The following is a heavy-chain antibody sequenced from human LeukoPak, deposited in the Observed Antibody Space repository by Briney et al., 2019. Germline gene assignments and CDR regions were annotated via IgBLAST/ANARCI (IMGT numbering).Heavy chain of an antibody. CDR1: GDSVSSTNSY. CDR3: ARGRGETMIRGLPRD. CDR2: VYYSGSA. V-gene: IGHV4-39*07. Sequence: SETLSLTCTVSGDSVSSTNSYWVWIRQPPGKGLEWLGSVYYSGSAYYNMSLMNRVTISIDRSKNQLSLKLTSLTAAGTAVYYCARGRGETMIRGLPRDWGQGTLVTVSS. D-gene: IGHD3-10*01. J-gene: IGHJ4*02.